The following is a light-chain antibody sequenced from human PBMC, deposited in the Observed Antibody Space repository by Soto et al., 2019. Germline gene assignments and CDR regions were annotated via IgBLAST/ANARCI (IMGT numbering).Light chain of an antibody. CDR2: EVN. CDR3: LSYTKTNTRV. CDR1: NRDVGAYKF. J-gene: IGLJ3*02. V-gene: IGLV2-14*01. Sequence: QAVVSQPASVSGSPGQSITISCTGSNRDVGAYKFVSWYQHHPGKAPKLLIYEVNNRPSGVSSRFSGSKSGNTASLTISGLQTDDEGDYYCLSYTKTNTRVFGGGTQLTVL.